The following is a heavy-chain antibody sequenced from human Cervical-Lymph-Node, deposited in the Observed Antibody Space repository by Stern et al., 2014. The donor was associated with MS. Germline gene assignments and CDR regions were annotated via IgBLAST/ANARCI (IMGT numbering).Heavy chain of an antibody. CDR3: ARCLLGSENAFDI. D-gene: IGHD2-21*02. J-gene: IGHJ3*02. Sequence: MQLVESGAEVKKPGASVKVSCKASGYSFTSYGISWVRQAPGQGLEWMGWISAYNGNPNYPQNLEGRVPITTDTSTITAYRELRILRSDDTAVYYCARCLLGSENAFDIWGQGTMVTLSS. CDR2: ISAYNGNP. CDR1: GYSFTSYG. V-gene: IGHV1-18*01.